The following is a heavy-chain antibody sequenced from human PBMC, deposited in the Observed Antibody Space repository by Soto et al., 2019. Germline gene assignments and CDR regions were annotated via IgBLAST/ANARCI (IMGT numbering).Heavy chain of an antibody. J-gene: IGHJ4*02. CDR1: GFSFNSYT. Sequence: QLVESGGGLVKPGGSLRLSCAASGFSFNSYTMNWVRQAPGKGLEWVSFIGSRSDYIYYADSVKGRFTISRDNAKNLLFLQMSSLGAEDTAVYFCAREGCSKTSCERDYFDYWGQGTLVTVSS. D-gene: IGHD2-2*01. CDR3: AREGCSKTSCERDYFDY. CDR2: IGSRSDYI. V-gene: IGHV3-21*02.